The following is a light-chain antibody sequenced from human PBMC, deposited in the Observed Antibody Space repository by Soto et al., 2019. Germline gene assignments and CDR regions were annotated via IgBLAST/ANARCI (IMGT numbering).Light chain of an antibody. J-gene: IGKJ1*01. CDR1: QTVERW. CDR3: QQYKDSMWT. V-gene: IGKV1-5*01. CDR2: DVP. Sequence: DIQMTQSPSTLSASVGDRVTITCRASQTVERWLAWYQQKPGKAPNLLISDVPSLESGVPSRFSGSGSATEFTLTISGLQPDDFATYYCQQYKDSMWTFGQGTKVESK.